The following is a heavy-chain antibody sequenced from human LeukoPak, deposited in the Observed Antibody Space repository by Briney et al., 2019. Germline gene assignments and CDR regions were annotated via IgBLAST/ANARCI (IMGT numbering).Heavy chain of an antibody. V-gene: IGHV3-23*01. CDR3: AKGVSVLGAARHDH. CDR2: VSNNGGST. J-gene: IGHJ4*02. D-gene: IGHD3-16*01. Sequence: PGGSLRLSCAASGFTFSSYAMSWVRQAPGKGLEWVSSVSNNGGSTYYADSVKGRFTISRDISKNTLYLQMNSLRAEDTAVYYCAKGVSVLGAARHDHWGQGTLVTVSS. CDR1: GFTFSSYA.